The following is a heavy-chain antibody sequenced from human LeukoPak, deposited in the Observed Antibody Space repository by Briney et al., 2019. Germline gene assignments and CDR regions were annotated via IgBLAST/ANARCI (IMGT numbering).Heavy chain of an antibody. D-gene: IGHD3-22*01. V-gene: IGHV3-64*02. J-gene: IGHJ3*02. CDR1: GFTFSSYA. CDR3: ARALDNYYDSSGYKEVGAFDI. Sequence: GGSLRLSCVASGFTFSSYAMHWVRQAPGKGLEHVSAISYNGGSTYYVDSVKGRFTISRDNSKNTLYLQMGSLRPEDTAVYYCARALDNYYDSSGYKEVGAFDIWGQGTMVTVSS. CDR2: ISYNGGST.